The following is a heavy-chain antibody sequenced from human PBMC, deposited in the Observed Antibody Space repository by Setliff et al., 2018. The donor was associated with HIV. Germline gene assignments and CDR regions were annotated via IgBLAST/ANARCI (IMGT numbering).Heavy chain of an antibody. CDR3: ARATPYWGGYSPFDM. CDR1: GFTFSSYA. V-gene: IGHV3-30*04. J-gene: IGHJ3*02. Sequence: PGGSLRLSCAASGFTFSSYAMHWVRQAPGKGLEWVAVISYDGSNKYYADSVKGRFTISRDNSKNTLYLQMNSLRLEDTAVYYCARATPYWGGYSPFDMWGQGTMVTVSS. CDR2: ISYDGSNK. D-gene: IGHD3-3*01.